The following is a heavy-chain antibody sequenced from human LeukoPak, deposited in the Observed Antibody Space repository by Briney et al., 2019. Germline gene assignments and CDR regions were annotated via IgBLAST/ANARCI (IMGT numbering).Heavy chain of an antibody. CDR1: GGSFSGYY. CDR2: INHSGST. CDR3: ARAQYYDYVWGSYRTPFDY. Sequence: SETLSLICAVYGGSFSGYYWSWIRQPPGKGLEWIGEINHSGSTNYNPSLKSRVTISVDTSKNQFSLKLSSVTAADTAVYYCARAQYYDYVWGSYRTPFDYWGQGTLVTVSS. D-gene: IGHD3-16*02. J-gene: IGHJ4*02. V-gene: IGHV4-34*01.